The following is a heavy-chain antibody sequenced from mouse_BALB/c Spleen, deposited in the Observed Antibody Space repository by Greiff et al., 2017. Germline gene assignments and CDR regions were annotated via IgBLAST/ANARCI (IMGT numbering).Heavy chain of an antibody. CDR2: IRNKDNGYTT. CDR3: ARDGSVIDSYYWYFDV. Sequence: EVQLVESGGGLVQPGGSLRLSCATSGFTFTDYYMSWVRQPPGKALEWLGFIRNKDNGYTTEYSASVKGRFTIYRDNSQSILDLQMNTLREEDSATYYCARDGSVIDSYYWYFDVWGAGTTVTVSS. D-gene: IGHD2-12*01. CDR1: GFTFTDYY. J-gene: IGHJ1*01. V-gene: IGHV7-3*02.